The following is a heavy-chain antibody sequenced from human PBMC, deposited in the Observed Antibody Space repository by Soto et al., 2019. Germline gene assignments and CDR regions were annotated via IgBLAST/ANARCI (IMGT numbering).Heavy chain of an antibody. CDR3: ARDIRLLWFGELSYYYYYGMDV. CDR2: IKQDGSEK. CDR1: GFTFSSYW. J-gene: IGHJ6*02. V-gene: IGHV3-7*01. D-gene: IGHD3-10*01. Sequence: ESGGGLVQPGGSLRLSCAASGFTFSSYWMSWVRQAPGKGLEWVANIKQDGSEKYYVDSVKGRFTISRDNAKNSLYLQMNSLRAEDTAVYYCARDIRLLWFGELSYYYYYGMDVWGQGTTVTVSS.